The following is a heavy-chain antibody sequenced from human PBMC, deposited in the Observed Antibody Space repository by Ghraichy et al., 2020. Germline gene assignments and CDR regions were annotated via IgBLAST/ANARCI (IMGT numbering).Heavy chain of an antibody. V-gene: IGHV3-48*03. CDR2: ISSSGSTI. CDR1: GFTFSSYE. J-gene: IGHJ6*02. Sequence: GGSLRLSCAASGFTFSSYEMNWVRQAPGKGLEWVSYISSSGSTIYYADSVKGRFTISRDNAKNSLYLQMNSLRAEDTAVYYCERSAFAGYSSTYGMDVWGQGTTVTVSS. CDR3: ERSAFAGYSSTYGMDV. D-gene: IGHD6-13*01.